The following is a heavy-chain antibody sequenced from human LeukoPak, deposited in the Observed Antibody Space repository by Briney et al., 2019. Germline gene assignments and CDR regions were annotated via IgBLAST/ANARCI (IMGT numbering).Heavy chain of an antibody. Sequence: SQTLSLTCAISGDSVSSNSAAWNWIRQSPSRGLEWLGRTSYRSKWYNNYAVSVKSRITINPDTSKNQFSLQLKSVTPEDTAAYYCARWQHDTAFFDYWGQGTLVTVSS. D-gene: IGHD1-1*01. CDR3: ARWQHDTAFFDY. CDR2: TSYRSKWYN. CDR1: GDSVSSNSAA. J-gene: IGHJ4*02. V-gene: IGHV6-1*01.